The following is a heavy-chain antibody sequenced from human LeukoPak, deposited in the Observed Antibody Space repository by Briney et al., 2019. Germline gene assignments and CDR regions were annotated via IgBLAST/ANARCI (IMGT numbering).Heavy chain of an antibody. CDR1: GGSISSYY. CDR2: IYYSEST. J-gene: IGHJ4*02. V-gene: IGHV4-59*01. D-gene: IGHD3-10*01. Sequence: TSSETLSLTCTVSGGSISSYYWSWIRQPPGKGLEWIAYIYYSESTNYNPSLKSRVTISVDTSKNQFSLKLSSVTAADTAVYYCARAGYYGSGIHFDYWGQGTLVTVSS. CDR3: ARAGYYGSGIHFDY.